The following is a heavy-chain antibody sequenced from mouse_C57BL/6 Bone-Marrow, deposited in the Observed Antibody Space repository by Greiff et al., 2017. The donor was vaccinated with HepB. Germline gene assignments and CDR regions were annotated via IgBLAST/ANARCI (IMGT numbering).Heavy chain of an antibody. Sequence: EVQLQQSGPELVKPGASVKIPCKASGYTFTDYNMDWVKQSHGKSLEWIGDINPNNGGTIYNQKFKGKATLTVDKSSSTAYMELRSLTSEDTAVYYCARLSLYGNYEGVDDYWGQGTTLTVSS. CDR3: ARLSLYGNYEGVDDY. J-gene: IGHJ2*01. D-gene: IGHD2-1*01. V-gene: IGHV1-18*01. CDR1: GYTFTDYN. CDR2: INPNNGGT.